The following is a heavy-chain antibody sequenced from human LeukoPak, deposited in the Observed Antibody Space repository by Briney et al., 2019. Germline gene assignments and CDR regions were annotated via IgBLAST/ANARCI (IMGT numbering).Heavy chain of an antibody. D-gene: IGHD3-10*01. J-gene: IGHJ6*04. CDR3: ARGGELFSPRYYGLDV. CDR2: INPSDSYT. V-gene: IGHV5-10-1*01. CDR1: GYSFTSYW. Sequence: GESLKISCKGSGYSFTSYWISWVRQMPGKGLEWMGRINPSDSYTNYSPSFQGHVTISADKSISTAYLHWSSLKASDTAMYYCARGGELFSPRYYGLDVWGKGTTVTVSS.